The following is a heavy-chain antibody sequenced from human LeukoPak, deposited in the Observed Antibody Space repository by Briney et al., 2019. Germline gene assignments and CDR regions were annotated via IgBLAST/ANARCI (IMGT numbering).Heavy chain of an antibody. Sequence: GASVKVSFKASGYTFTCYYMHGVRQAPVQGREWVGWINPNSWCTNYAQKFQGRVTMTRDTSISTAYIEPSRMRSDDTAVYYCAREIFIVVVSNDAFDIWGQGTMVTVSS. V-gene: IGHV1-2*02. D-gene: IGHD3-22*01. CDR1: GYTFTCYY. CDR3: AREIFIVVVSNDAFDI. J-gene: IGHJ3*02. CDR2: INPNSWCT.